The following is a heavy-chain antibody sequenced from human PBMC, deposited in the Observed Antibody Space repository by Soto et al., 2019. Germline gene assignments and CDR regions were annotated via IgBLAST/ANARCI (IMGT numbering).Heavy chain of an antibody. CDR2: IYYSGST. CDR1: GGSISSYY. Sequence: SETLSLTCTVSGGSISSYYWSWIRQPPGKGLEWIGYIYYSGSTNYNPSLKSRVTISVDTSKNQFSLKLSPVTAADTAVYYCARFVDIVATTPTPDTGFDYWGQGTLVTVSS. D-gene: IGHD5-12*01. CDR3: ARFVDIVATTPTPDTGFDY. V-gene: IGHV4-59*01. J-gene: IGHJ4*02.